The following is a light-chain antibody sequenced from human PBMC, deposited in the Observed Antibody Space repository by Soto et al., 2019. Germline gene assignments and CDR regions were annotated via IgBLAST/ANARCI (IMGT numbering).Light chain of an antibody. CDR3: QQYGSSPRT. V-gene: IGKV3-20*01. CDR1: QTVSSSY. Sequence: EIGLTQSPGTLSLFPGETATLSCRASQTVSSSYLAWYQQKPGQAPRLLMYAASSRATGIPDRFSGSGSGTDFTLTISRLEPEDLAVYYCQQYGSSPRTFGGGTKVEIK. J-gene: IGKJ4*01. CDR2: AAS.